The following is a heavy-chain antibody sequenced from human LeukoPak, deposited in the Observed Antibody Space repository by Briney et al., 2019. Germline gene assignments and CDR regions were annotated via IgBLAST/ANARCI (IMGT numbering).Heavy chain of an antibody. V-gene: IGHV4-39*07. CDR2: IYYSGST. CDR1: GGSISSSSYY. D-gene: IGHD3-22*01. J-gene: IGHJ4*02. Sequence: SETLSLTCTVSGGSISSSSYYWGWIRQPPGKGLEWIGSIYYSGSTYYNPSLKSRVTISVDTSKNQFSLKLSSVTAADTAVYYCARGGEYYYDSSGYYPFDYWGRGTLVTVSS. CDR3: ARGGEYYYDSSGYYPFDY.